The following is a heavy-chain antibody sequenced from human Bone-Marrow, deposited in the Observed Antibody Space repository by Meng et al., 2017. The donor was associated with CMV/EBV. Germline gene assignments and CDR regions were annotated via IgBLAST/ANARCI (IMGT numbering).Heavy chain of an antibody. D-gene: IGHD3-3*01. V-gene: IGHV1-69*05. Sequence: SVKVSCKASGYTFTSYDINWVRQATGQGLEWMGGIIPIFGTANYAQKFQGRVTITTDESTSTAYMELSSLRSEDTAVYYCASLRITIFGVVRFDPWGQGTLVTVSS. J-gene: IGHJ5*02. CDR3: ASLRITIFGVVRFDP. CDR1: GYTFTSYD. CDR2: IIPIFGTA.